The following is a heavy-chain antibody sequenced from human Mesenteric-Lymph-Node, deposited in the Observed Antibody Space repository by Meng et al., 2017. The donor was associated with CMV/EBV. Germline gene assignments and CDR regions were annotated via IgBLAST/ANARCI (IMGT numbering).Heavy chain of an antibody. CDR2: INPNSGFT. D-gene: IGHD2-8*01. CDR1: GYTFTDYY. CDR3: ARDFENNGVLTTEFDY. Sequence: ASVKVSCKASGYTFTDYYMHWVRQAPGQGPEWMGWINPNSGFTHYAQNFQGRVTMTRDTSISTAYMELSSLRSEDTAVYYCARDFENNGVLTTEFDYWGQGTLVTVSS. V-gene: IGHV1-2*02. J-gene: IGHJ4*02.